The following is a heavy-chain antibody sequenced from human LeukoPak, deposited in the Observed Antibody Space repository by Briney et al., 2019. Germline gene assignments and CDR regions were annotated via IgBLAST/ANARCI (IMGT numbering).Heavy chain of an antibody. CDR1: GFTFSSYW. CDR2: INQDGGEK. D-gene: IGHD1-26*01. CDR3: ARGLRVGAILPWDY. J-gene: IGHJ4*02. Sequence: GGSLRLSCAASGFTFSSYWMSWVRQAPGKGLEWVANINQDGGEKFYVDSVKGRFTISRDNAKNSLYLQMNSLRAEDTAVYYCARGLRVGAILPWDYWGQGTLVTVSS. V-gene: IGHV3-7*01.